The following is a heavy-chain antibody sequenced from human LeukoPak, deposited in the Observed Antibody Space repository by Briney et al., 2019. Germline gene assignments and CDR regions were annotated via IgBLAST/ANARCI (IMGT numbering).Heavy chain of an antibody. CDR3: ARDMVRGAPSYYFDY. Sequence: SETLSLTCTVSGGSISSYYWSWIRQPPGKGLEWIGSIYYSGSTYYNPSLKSRVTISVDTSKNQFSLKLSSVTAADTAVYYCARDMVRGAPSYYFDYWGQGTLVTVSS. CDR1: GGSISSYY. J-gene: IGHJ4*02. CDR2: IYYSGST. D-gene: IGHD3-10*01. V-gene: IGHV4-59*12.